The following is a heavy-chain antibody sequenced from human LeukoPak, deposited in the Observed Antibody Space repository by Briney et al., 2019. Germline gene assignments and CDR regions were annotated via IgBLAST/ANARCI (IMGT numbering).Heavy chain of an antibody. CDR3: ARVQARWLQPIDY. CDR2: TRNKANSYTT. V-gene: IGHV3-72*01. Sequence: PGGSLRLSCAASGFTFSDHYMDWVRQAPGKGLEWVGRTRNKANSYTTEYAASVKGRFTISRDDSKNSLYLQMNSLKTEDTAVHYCARVQARWLQPIDYWGQGTLVTVSS. J-gene: IGHJ4*02. CDR1: GFTFSDHY. D-gene: IGHD5-24*01.